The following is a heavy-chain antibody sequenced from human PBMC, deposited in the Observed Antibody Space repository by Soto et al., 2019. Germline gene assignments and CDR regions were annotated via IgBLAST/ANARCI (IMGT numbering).Heavy chain of an antibody. CDR2: ISSNSDTI. V-gene: IGHV3-9*02. J-gene: IGHJ4*02. CDR1: GFTADDYA. D-gene: IGHD4-17*01. CDR3: AKDMKWGGMTTIHYFDS. Sequence: EVQRVESGGVLLRPGRSLSLSCVASGFTADDYALHGFRQAPGRGLEGVSGISSNSDTIDYADSVKGRFTISRDNAKNSLFLQMNSLRPEDTALYYCAKDMKWGGMTTIHYFDSWGQGTLVTVSS.